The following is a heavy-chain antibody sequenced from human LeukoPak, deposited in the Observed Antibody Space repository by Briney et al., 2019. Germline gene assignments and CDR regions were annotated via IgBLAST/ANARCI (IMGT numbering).Heavy chain of an antibody. CDR2: IYHSGST. CDR3: ARAGYCGGDCYSFVWFDP. D-gene: IGHD2-21*02. V-gene: IGHV4-30-2*01. Sequence: SETLSLTCAVSGGSINSGGYSWSWIRQPPGKGLEWIGYIYHSGSTYYNPSHKSRVTISVDRSKNQFSLKLSSVTAADTAVYYCARAGYCGGDCYSFVWFDPWGQGTLVTVSS. J-gene: IGHJ5*02. CDR1: GGSINSGGYS.